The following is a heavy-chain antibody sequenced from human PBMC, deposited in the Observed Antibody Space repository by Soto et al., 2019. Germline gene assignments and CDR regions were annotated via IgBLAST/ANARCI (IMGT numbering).Heavy chain of an antibody. V-gene: IGHV3-33*01. Sequence: QVQLVESGGGVVQPGRSLRLSCAASGFTFSSYGMHWVRQAPGKGLEWVAVIWYDGSNKYYADSVKGRFTISRDNSKNTLYLHMNSLRAEDTAVYYCARNVEATITGSHYYYYYGMDVWGQGTTVTVSS. CDR3: ARNVEATITGSHYYYYYGMDV. J-gene: IGHJ6*02. CDR2: IWYDGSNK. D-gene: IGHD5-12*01. CDR1: GFTFSSYG.